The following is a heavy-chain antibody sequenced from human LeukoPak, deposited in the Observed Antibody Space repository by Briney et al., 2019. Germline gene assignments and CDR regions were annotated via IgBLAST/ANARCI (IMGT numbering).Heavy chain of an antibody. CDR2: IYYSGST. Sequence: SETLSLTCTVSGGSISSGDYYWSWIRQPPGKGLEWIGYIYYSGSTYYNPSLKSRVTISVDTSKNQFSLKLSSVTAADTAVYYCARDGYGSGSYYIDYWGQGTLVTVSS. CDR3: ARDGYGSGSYYIDY. V-gene: IGHV4-30-4*01. D-gene: IGHD3-10*01. J-gene: IGHJ4*02. CDR1: GGSISSGDYY.